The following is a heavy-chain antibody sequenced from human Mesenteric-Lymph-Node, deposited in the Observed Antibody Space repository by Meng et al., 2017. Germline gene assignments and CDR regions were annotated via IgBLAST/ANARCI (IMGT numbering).Heavy chain of an antibody. CDR3: AGLTFTNYFDP. D-gene: IGHD4/OR15-4a*01. CDR2: IHHSGST. J-gene: IGHJ5*02. CDR1: GGSISSPNW. Sequence: QVQLQESGPGLVRPSGTLSLTCAVSGGSISSPNWWSWVRQPPGKGLEWIGEIHHSGSTNYNPSLTSRVNMSVDKSKNQFSLKLSSVTAADTAVYYCAGLTFTNYFDPWGQGTPVTVSS. V-gene: IGHV4-4*02.